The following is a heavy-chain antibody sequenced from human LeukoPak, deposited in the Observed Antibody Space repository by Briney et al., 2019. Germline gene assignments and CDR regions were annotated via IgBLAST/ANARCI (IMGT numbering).Heavy chain of an antibody. Sequence: SETLSLTCTVSGGSINSYYWSWIRQPPGKGLEWIGYIYYSGSTNYNPSLKSRVTISVDTSKNQFSLKLSSVTAADTAVYYCARTRGYPLRYFDWLSYYFDYWGQGTLVTVSS. V-gene: IGHV4-59*01. D-gene: IGHD3-9*01. J-gene: IGHJ4*02. CDR3: ARTRGYPLRYFDWLSYYFDY. CDR2: IYYSGST. CDR1: GGSINSYY.